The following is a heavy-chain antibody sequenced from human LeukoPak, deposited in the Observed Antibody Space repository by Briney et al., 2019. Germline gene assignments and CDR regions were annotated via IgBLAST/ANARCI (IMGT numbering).Heavy chain of an antibody. D-gene: IGHD1-26*01. CDR1: GGSISSHY. J-gene: IGHJ3*02. V-gene: IGHV4-59*11. CDR2: MHYRGNT. CDR3: ARDSPFEWDVFGDSFDI. Sequence: SETLSLSCTVSGGSISSHYWSWIRQSPGKGLEWIGFMHYRGNTNSNPSLRSRVTISMDTSKNQFSLKMSSVTAADTAVYYCARDSPFEWDVFGDSFDIWGQGTVVTVSS.